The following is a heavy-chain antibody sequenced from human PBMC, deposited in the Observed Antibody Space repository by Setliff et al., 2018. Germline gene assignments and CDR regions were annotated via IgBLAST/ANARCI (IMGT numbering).Heavy chain of an antibody. V-gene: IGHV4-4*07. CDR1: GGPISSYY. CDR3: AREQWLDPPGYYYMDV. CDR2: IYIGGSA. Sequence: ASETLSLTCTVSGGPISSYYWSWIRQPAGKGLEWIGHIYIGGSANYNPALKSRVTMSIDTSKNQFSLKLNSVTAADMAVYYCAREQWLDPPGYYYMDVWAKGTTLTVSS. J-gene: IGHJ6*03. D-gene: IGHD6-19*01.